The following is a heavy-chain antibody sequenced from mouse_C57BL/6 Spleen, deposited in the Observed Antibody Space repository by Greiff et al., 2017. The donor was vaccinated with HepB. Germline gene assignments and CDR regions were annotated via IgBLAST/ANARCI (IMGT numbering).Heavy chain of an antibody. Sequence: QVQLQQPGAELVRPGSSVKLSCKASGYTFTSYWMHWVKQRPRQGLEWIGNIDPSDSETHYNQKFKDKATLTVDKSSSTAYMQLSSLTSEDSAVYYCARKVGNSWDFDVWGTGTTVTVSS. J-gene: IGHJ1*03. CDR3: ARKVGNSWDFDV. D-gene: IGHD1-1*01. CDR2: IDPSDSET. V-gene: IGHV1-52*01. CDR1: GYTFTSYW.